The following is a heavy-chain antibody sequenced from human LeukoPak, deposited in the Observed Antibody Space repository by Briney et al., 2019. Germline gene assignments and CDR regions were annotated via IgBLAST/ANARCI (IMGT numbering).Heavy chain of an antibody. CDR2: IYYSGTT. CDR3: ARYYGGNHDY. D-gene: IGHD4-23*01. Sequence: SETLSLTCSVSGGSISGYYWTWIRQPPGKGLEWIGDIYYSGTTNYNPSLKSRVTISVDTSKNHFSLKLSSVTAADTAVYYCARYYGGNHDYWGQGTLVTVSP. CDR1: GGSISGYY. V-gene: IGHV4-59*08. J-gene: IGHJ4*02.